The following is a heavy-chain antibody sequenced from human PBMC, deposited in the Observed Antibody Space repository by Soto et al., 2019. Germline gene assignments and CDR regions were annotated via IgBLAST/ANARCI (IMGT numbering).Heavy chain of an antibody. CDR3: AKGEYSSGWYSALDY. J-gene: IGHJ4*02. CDR1: GFTFDDYA. Sequence: GGSLRLSCAASGFTFDDYAMHWVRQAPGKDLEWVSGISWNSGSIGYADSVKGRFTISRDNAKNSLYLQMNSLRAEDTALYYCAKGEYSSGWYSALDYWGQGTLVTVSS. V-gene: IGHV3-9*01. D-gene: IGHD6-19*01. CDR2: ISWNSGSI.